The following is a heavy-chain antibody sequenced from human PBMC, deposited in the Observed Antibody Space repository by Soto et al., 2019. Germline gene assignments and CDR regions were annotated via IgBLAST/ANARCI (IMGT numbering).Heavy chain of an antibody. J-gene: IGHJ4*02. Sequence: QVQLVQSGAEVKKPGASVKVSCKASGYPFTTYDISWVRQAGGQGLEWMGWINLNSGHTDYAQRFQGRVTMTRNTSLSTAYMELTSLSSEDTAVYYCARGRGWRDYWGQGTLVTVSS. D-gene: IGHD6-19*01. V-gene: IGHV1-8*01. CDR3: ARGRGWRDY. CDR1: GYPFTTYD. CDR2: INLNSGHT.